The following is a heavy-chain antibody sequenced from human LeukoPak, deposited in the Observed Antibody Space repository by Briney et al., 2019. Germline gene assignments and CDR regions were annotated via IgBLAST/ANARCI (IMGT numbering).Heavy chain of an antibody. CDR1: GGSFSAYY. Sequence: SSETLSLTCAVYGGSFSAYYWTWIRQPPGKGLEWIGEINHSGSSNYNSSLRSRVTISVDTSYKQFSLRLSSATAADTAVYYCAPRGDIEHSYVYGKWFDPWGQGTRVTVSS. V-gene: IGHV4-34*01. D-gene: IGHD5-18*01. CDR2: INHSGSS. CDR3: APRGDIEHSYVYGKWFDP. J-gene: IGHJ5*02.